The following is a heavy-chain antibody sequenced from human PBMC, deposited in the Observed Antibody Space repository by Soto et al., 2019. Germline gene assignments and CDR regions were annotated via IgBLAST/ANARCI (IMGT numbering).Heavy chain of an antibody. V-gene: IGHV3-48*02. CDR3: ASRYYYDSSGYYYPYYY. Sequence: GSLRLSCAASGFTFSNYNMNWVRQAPGKGLEWVSSISSSSSTIYYADSVKGRFTISRDNAKNSLYLQMNSLRDEDTAVYYCASRYYYDSSGYYYPYYYWGQGTLVTVSS. D-gene: IGHD3-22*01. CDR1: GFTFSNYN. J-gene: IGHJ4*02. CDR2: ISSSSSTI.